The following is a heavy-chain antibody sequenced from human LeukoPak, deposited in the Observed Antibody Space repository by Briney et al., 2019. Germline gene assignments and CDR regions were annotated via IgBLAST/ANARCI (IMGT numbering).Heavy chain of an antibody. Sequence: PSETLSLTCTVSGGSISSGDYYWSWIRQPPGKGLEWIGYIYYSGSTYYNPSLKSRVTISVDKSKNQFSLKLSSVTAADTAVYYCARGQGGDYYDTSGFYFDFWGQGTLVIVSS. CDR1: GGSISSGDYY. V-gene: IGHV4-30-4*01. CDR2: IYYSGST. J-gene: IGHJ4*02. D-gene: IGHD3-22*01. CDR3: ARGQGGDYYDTSGFYFDF.